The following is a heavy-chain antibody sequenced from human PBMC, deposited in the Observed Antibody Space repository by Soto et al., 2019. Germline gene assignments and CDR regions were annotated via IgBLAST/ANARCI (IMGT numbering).Heavy chain of an antibody. Sequence: EVQLVESGGGLVQPGFTFSSYWMTWVRQAPGKGLEWVANIKQDESEKYYLDSVKDRFTISRDNAKNSLYLQMNSLRAEDTAVYYCARVYYDYIWGSYPLNYWGQGTLVTVSS. CDR3: ARVYYDYIWGSYPLNY. D-gene: IGHD3-16*02. CDR2: IKQDESEK. CDR1: FTFSSYW. V-gene: IGHV3-7*01. J-gene: IGHJ4*02.